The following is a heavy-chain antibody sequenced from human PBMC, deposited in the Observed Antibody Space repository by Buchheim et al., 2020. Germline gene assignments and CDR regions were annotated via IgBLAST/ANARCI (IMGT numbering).Heavy chain of an antibody. CDR3: ATTPPVYAIYYYYYMDV. V-gene: IGHV4-39*01. CDR1: GGPISSSSYY. J-gene: IGHJ6*03. CDR2: IYYSGST. Sequence: QLQLQESGPGLVKPSETLSLTCTVSGGPISSSSYYWGWIRQPPGKGLEWIGSIYYSGSTYYNPSLKSRVTISVDTSKNQFSLKLSSVTAADTAVYYCATTPPVYAIYYYYYMDVWGKGTT. D-gene: IGHD2-8*01.